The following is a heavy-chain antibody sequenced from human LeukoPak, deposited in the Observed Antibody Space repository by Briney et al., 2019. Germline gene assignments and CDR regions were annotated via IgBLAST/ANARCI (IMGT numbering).Heavy chain of an antibody. CDR1: GFTFSSYG. D-gene: IGHD3-10*01. V-gene: IGHV3-33*01. CDR3: ARDVSVKGPPFQH. CDR2: IWNDGSDK. Sequence: GGSLRLSCAASGFTFSSYGMHWARQAPGKGLEWVAVIWNDGSDKYYADSVKGRFTISRDNSKNTLYLQMNSLRAEDTAVYYCARDVSVKGPPFQHWGQGTLVTVSS. J-gene: IGHJ1*01.